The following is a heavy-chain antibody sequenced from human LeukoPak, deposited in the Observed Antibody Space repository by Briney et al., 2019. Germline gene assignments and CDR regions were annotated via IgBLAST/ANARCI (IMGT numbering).Heavy chain of an antibody. J-gene: IGHJ4*02. D-gene: IGHD7-27*01. CDR1: GFTFSSYG. CDR2: ISYDGSNK. CDR3: ARDLTGNVFDY. V-gene: IGHV3-30*03. Sequence: PGRSLRLSCAASGFTFSSYGMRWVRQAPGKGLEWVAVISYDGSNKYYADSVKGRFTISRDNSKNTLYLQMNSLRAEDTAVYYCARDLTGNVFDYWGQGTLVTVSS.